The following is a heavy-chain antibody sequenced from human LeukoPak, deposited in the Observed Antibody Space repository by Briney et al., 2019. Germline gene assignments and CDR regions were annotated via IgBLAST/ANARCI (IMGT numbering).Heavy chain of an antibody. CDR1: GYTFTSYA. CDR3: ARDEGPDYYDSSGYYGDAFDI. J-gene: IGHJ3*02. D-gene: IGHD3-22*01. V-gene: IGHV1-69*05. CDR2: IIPIFGTA. Sequence: GASVKVSCKASGYTFTSYAISWVRQAPGQGLEWMGGIIPIFGTANYAQKFQGRVTITTDESTSTAYMELSSLRSEDTAVYYCARDEGPDYYDSSGYYGDAFDIWGQGTMVTVSS.